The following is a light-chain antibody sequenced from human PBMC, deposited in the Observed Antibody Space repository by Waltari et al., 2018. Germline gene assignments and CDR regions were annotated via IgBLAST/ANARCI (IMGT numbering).Light chain of an antibody. CDR3: AAWDDSLNGLWV. CDR1: SSNIGKNI. J-gene: IGLJ3*02. CDR2: SND. Sequence: QSVLTQPPSASGTPGQRVTISCSGSSSNIGKNIVHWYQQPPGTAPKLLIHSNDQRPSGVPDRFSGSKSGTSASLAISGLQSEDEADYYCAAWDDSLNGLWVFGGGTKLTVL. V-gene: IGLV1-44*01.